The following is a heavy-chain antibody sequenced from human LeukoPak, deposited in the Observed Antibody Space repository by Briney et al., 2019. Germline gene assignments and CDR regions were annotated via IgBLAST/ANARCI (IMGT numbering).Heavy chain of an antibody. J-gene: IGHJ4*02. Sequence: ASETLSLTCTVSGGSISSYYWSWIRQPPGKGLEWIGYIYYSGSTNYNPSLKSRVTISVDTSKNQFSLKLSSVTAADTAVYYCARARDGYNHPLIDYWGQGTLVTVSS. CDR3: ARARDGYNHPLIDY. V-gene: IGHV4-59*01. CDR1: GGSISSYY. CDR2: IYYSGST. D-gene: IGHD5-24*01.